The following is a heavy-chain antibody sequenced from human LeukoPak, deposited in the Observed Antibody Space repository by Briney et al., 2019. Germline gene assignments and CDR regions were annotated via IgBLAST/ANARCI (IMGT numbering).Heavy chain of an antibody. J-gene: IGHJ4*02. CDR3: ARNPAGIGDY. CDR2: ISSGSEII. CDR1: GFTFGDYA. V-gene: IGHV3-48*02. Sequence: GRSLRLSCTASGFTFGDYAMSWVRQAPGKGLEWVSFISSGSEIIYYADSVKGRFTVSRDNDKKSLYLQMNSLRDVDTAVYYCARNPAGIGDYLGQGTLVTVSS. D-gene: IGHD1-1*01.